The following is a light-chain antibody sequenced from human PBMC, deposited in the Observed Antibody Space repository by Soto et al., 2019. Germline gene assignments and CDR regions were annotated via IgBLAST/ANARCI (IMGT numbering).Light chain of an antibody. CDR3: QQYATFSGT. J-gene: IGKJ1*01. CDR2: DAS. V-gene: IGKV1-5*01. Sequence: DIQMTQAPCTLSAAVGDTVTVTCRASQSVRGWVAWYGQKTGEARKLLIYDASALPRGGPSRFSGSGSGTKFTLTLASLQPDDFATYSCQQYATFSGTFGPGTKVDIK. CDR1: QSVRGW.